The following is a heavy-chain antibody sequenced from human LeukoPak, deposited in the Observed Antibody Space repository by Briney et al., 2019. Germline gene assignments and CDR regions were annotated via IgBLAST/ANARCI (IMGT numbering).Heavy chain of an antibody. Sequence: PGRSLRLSCAASGFIFSTYGMSWVRQAPGKGLEWVSAISGGGTSTYYADSVKGQFTISRDNSKNTLYLQTNSLRAEDTAVYYCAKGGPAVYYYGMDVWGQGTTVTVSS. V-gene: IGHV3-23*01. CDR1: GFIFSTYG. CDR2: ISGGGTST. CDR3: AKGGPAVYYYGMDV. J-gene: IGHJ6*02.